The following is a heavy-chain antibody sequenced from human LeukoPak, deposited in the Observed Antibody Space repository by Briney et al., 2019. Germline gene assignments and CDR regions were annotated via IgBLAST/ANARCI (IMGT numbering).Heavy chain of an antibody. V-gene: IGHV4-39*07. CDR1: GDSISSSSYY. J-gene: IGHJ2*01. Sequence: KPSETLSLTCTVSGDSISSSSYYWGWIRQPPGKGLEWIGEINHSGSTNYNPSLKSRVTISVDTSKNQFSLKLSSVTAADTAVYYCARRRGITMVRGVNRQGYFDLWGRGTLVTVSS. CDR2: INHSGST. CDR3: ARRRGITMVRGVNRQGYFDL. D-gene: IGHD3-10*01.